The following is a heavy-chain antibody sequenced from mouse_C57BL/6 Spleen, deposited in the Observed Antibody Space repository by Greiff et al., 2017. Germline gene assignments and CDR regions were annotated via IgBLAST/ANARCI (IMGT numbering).Heavy chain of an antibody. Sequence: EVQLQQSGPELVKPGDSVKISCKASGYSFTGYFMNWVMQSHGKSLEWIGRINPYNGDTFYNQKFKGKATLTVDKSSSTAHMELRSLTSEDSAVYYCARRSHYYAMDYWGQGTSVTVSS. V-gene: IGHV1-20*01. CDR2: INPYNGDT. CDR3: ARRSHYYAMDY. CDR1: GYSFTGYF. J-gene: IGHJ4*01.